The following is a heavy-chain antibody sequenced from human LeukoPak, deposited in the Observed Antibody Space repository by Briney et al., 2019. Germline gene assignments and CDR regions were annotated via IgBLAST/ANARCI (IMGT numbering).Heavy chain of an antibody. CDR1: GGTISSSSYY. Sequence: SETLSLTCTVSGGTISSSSYYWGWIRQPPGKGLEWIGSIYYSGSTYYNPSLKSRVTISVDTSKNQFSLKLSSVTAADTAVYYCARHVVKNRAACSLDYWGQGTLVTVSS. CDR2: IYYSGST. D-gene: IGHD2-2*01. J-gene: IGHJ4*02. V-gene: IGHV4-39*01. CDR3: ARHVVKNRAACSLDY.